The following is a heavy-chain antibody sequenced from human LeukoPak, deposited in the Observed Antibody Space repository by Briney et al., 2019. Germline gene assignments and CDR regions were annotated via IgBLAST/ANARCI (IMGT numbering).Heavy chain of an antibody. J-gene: IGHJ4*02. Sequence: GGSLRLSCAAPGFTFSSYSMNWVRQAPGKGLEWVSFISSSSSYIYYADSVKGRFTISRDNAKNSLYLQMNSLRAEDTAVYYCARVPTYGDYVANGWGQGTLVTVSS. CDR2: ISSSSSYI. CDR3: ARVPTYGDYVANG. V-gene: IGHV3-21*01. D-gene: IGHD4-17*01. CDR1: GFTFSSYS.